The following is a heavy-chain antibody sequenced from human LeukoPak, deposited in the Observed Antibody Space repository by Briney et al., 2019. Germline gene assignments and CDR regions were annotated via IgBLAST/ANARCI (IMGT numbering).Heavy chain of an antibody. D-gene: IGHD4-23*01. Sequence: GGTLRLSCAVSGFTVSGNYMSWIRQAPGKGLEWVSLIYSDDTTLYADSVKGRFTISRDISKNTLYLQMSSLRAEDTAVYYCARRAGGYSHPYDYWGQGVLVTVSS. CDR3: ARRAGGYSHPYDY. CDR2: IYSDDTT. V-gene: IGHV3-53*01. CDR1: GFTVSGNY. J-gene: IGHJ4*02.